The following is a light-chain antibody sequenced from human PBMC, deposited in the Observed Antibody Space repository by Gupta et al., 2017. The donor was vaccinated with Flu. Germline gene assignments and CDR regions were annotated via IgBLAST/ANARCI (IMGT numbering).Light chain of an antibody. CDR3: QSFETTLRGFV. CDR2: GNT. CDR1: SSNTGAGFA. Sequence: LLTQTPSVSGAPGESVTMFCTGTSSNTGAGFAVPWYQQFPDRAPKLLIFGNTNRASGVPARFSGSKSGASASLTITWLRPEDEADYYCQSFETTLRGFVFGGGT. V-gene: IGLV1-40*01. J-gene: IGLJ3*02.